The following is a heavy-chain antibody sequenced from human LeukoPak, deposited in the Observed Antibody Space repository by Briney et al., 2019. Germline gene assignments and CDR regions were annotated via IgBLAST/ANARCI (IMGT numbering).Heavy chain of an antibody. D-gene: IGHD4-17*01. V-gene: IGHV3-21*01. CDR1: GFSFSSHT. Sequence: PGGSLRLSCAASGFSFSSHTINWVGQAPGKGLEWVSSISSSGSSVYYADSLRGRFTISRDNAKNSLFLQMHSLRAEDTAVYYCATLTTVTHDAFDIWGQGRMASVSS. CDR2: ISSSGSSV. CDR3: ATLTTVTHDAFDI. J-gene: IGHJ3*02.